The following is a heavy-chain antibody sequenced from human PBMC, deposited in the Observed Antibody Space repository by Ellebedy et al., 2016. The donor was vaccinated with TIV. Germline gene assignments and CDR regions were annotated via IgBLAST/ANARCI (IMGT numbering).Heavy chain of an antibody. CDR2: LNAGNGDT. J-gene: IGHJ4*02. D-gene: IGHD5-18*01. Sequence: AASVKVSCKASGYSFTNYAIHWARQAPGQGLEWMGWLNAGNGDTKYSERFQGRVTITRDTSANTASMEVSSLTSEDTAIYYCARKQRGDRYPFDYWGQGTLVTVSS. CDR1: GYSFTNYA. CDR3: ARKQRGDRYPFDY. V-gene: IGHV1-3*01.